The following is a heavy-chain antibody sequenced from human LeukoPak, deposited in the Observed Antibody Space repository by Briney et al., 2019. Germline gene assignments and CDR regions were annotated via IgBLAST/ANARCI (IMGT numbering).Heavy chain of an antibody. D-gene: IGHD3-16*01. CDR3: ARASHYGRSWDY. Sequence: ASVKVSCKASGYTFTSYSTSWVRQAPGQGLEWIRWISAYNRNTDYAQKLQGRVTMTTDTSTSTAYMELRSLRSDDSTVYYCARASHYGRSWDYWGQGTLVTVSS. J-gene: IGHJ4*02. V-gene: IGHV1-18*01. CDR1: GYTFTSYS. CDR2: ISAYNRNT.